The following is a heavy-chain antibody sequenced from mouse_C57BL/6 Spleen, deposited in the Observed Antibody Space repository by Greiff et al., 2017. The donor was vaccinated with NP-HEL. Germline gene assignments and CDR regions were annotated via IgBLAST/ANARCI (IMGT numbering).Heavy chain of an antibody. J-gene: IGHJ3*01. Sequence: EVKLVESGPGLVKPSQSLSLTCSVTGYSITSGYYWNWIRQFPGNKLEWMGYISYDGSNNYNPSLKNRISITRDTSKNQFFLKLNSVTTEDTATYYCARDLLITRGFAYWGQGTLVTVSA. D-gene: IGHD1-1*01. V-gene: IGHV3-6*01. CDR2: ISYDGSN. CDR1: GYSITSGYY. CDR3: ARDLLITRGFAY.